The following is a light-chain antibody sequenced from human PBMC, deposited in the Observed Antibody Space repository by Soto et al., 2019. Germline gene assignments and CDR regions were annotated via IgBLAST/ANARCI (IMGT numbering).Light chain of an antibody. CDR1: QRVSSSY. CDR3: QQYGGSPYT. CDR2: GAS. V-gene: IGKV3-20*01. Sequence: EIVLTQSPGTLSLSPGERVTLSCRASQRVSSSYLAWYQQKPGQAPRLLIYGASSRATGVPDRFSGSGSGTDFTLTISRLEPEDFGVYYCQQYGGSPYTFGQGTKLEIK. J-gene: IGKJ2*01.